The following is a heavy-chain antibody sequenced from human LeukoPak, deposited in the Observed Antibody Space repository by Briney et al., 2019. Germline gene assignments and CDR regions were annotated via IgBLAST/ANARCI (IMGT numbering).Heavy chain of an antibody. J-gene: IGHJ4*02. V-gene: IGHV3-74*01. CDR2: LNSDGSST. Sequence: GGSLRLSCAASGFTFSSYWMHCVRQAPGKGLVWVSRLNSDGSSTSYADSVKGRFTISRDNAKNTLYLQMNSLRAEDTAVYYCARGPRGGVVNPRDYWGQGTLVTVSS. D-gene: IGHD3-3*01. CDR3: ARGPRGGVVNPRDY. CDR1: GFTFSSYW.